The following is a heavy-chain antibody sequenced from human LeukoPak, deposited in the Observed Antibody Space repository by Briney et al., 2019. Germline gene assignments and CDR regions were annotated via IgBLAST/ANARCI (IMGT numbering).Heavy chain of an antibody. CDR2: INHSGST. Sequence: SETLSLTCAVYGGSFSGYYWSWIRQPPGKGLEWIGEINHSGSTNYNPSLKSRVTISIDTSKNQFSLNVSSVTAADTAVYYCARGVRDYGSNFDYWGQGSRVTVSS. D-gene: IGHD3-10*01. J-gene: IGHJ4*02. V-gene: IGHV4-34*01. CDR3: ARGVRDYGSNFDY. CDR1: GGSFSGYY.